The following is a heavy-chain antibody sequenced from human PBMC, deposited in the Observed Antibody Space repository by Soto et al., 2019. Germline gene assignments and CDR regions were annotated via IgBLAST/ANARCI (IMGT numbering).Heavy chain of an antibody. CDR1: GLAVSSKY. D-gene: IGHD6-19*01. J-gene: IGHJ4*02. V-gene: IGHV3-53*01. Sequence: EVQLVESGGGLIQPGGSLRLSCAASGLAVSSKYMTWVRQAPGKGLEWVSVIYGGGTTYYADSVKGRFTISRDTSKNTLYLQMNSLRAEDTAVDYCVQTTGWPGFDFWGQGTLVTVSS. CDR2: IYGGGTT. CDR3: VQTTGWPGFDF.